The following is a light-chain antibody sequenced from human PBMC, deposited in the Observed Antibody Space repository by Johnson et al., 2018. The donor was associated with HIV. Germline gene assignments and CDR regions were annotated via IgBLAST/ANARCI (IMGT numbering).Light chain of an antibody. Sequence: QSVLTQPPSVSAAPGQKVTISCSGSSSNIGNNYVSWYQQLPGTAPKLLIYDNNKRPSGIPDRFSGSKSGTSATLDITGLQSGDAADYYCGTWDSSLSAYVFGNGTKVTVL. CDR2: DNN. CDR3: GTWDSSLSAYV. V-gene: IGLV1-51*01. CDR1: SSNIGNNY. J-gene: IGLJ1*01.